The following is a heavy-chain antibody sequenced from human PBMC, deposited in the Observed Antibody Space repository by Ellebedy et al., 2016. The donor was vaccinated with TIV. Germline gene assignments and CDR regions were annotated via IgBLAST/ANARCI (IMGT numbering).Heavy chain of an antibody. V-gene: IGHV3-23*01. CDR1: GFTFSTYA. CDR2: TYGGGGTK. D-gene: IGHD6-13*01. J-gene: IGHJ4*02. CDR3: ARDVSLGMAAADY. Sequence: GESLKISCVGSGFTFSTYAMAWVRQTPGKGLEWVSGTYGGGGTKYYADSVKGRFTISRDNSKNTLYLQMNSLRAEDTAVYYCARDVSLGMAAADYWGQGTLVTVSS.